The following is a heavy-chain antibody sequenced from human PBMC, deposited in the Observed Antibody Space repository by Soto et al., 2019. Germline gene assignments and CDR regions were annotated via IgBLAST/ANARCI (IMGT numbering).Heavy chain of an antibody. D-gene: IGHD3-9*01. CDR3: TREYYDILTGSRWFDP. CDR2: IRRKANSYAT. CDR1: GFTFSGSA. J-gene: IGHJ5*02. V-gene: IGHV3-73*01. Sequence: PGGSLRLSCAASGFTFSGSAMHWVRQASGKGLEWVGRIRRKANSYATAYAASVKGRFTISRDDSKNTAYLQMNSLKTEDTAVYYCTREYYDILTGSRWFDPWGQGTLVTVSS.